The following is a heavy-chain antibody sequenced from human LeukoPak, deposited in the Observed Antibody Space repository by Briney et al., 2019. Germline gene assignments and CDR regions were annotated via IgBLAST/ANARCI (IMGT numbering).Heavy chain of an antibody. CDR3: ARDLEMATTPPNY. D-gene: IGHD5-24*01. CDR2: ISSSSYI. J-gene: IGHJ4*02. CDR1: GFTFSSYS. V-gene: IGHV3-21*01. Sequence: GSLRLSCAVSGFTFSSYSMHWVRQASGKGLEWVSSISSSSYIYYADSVKGRFTISRDNAKNSLYLQMNSLRAEDTAVYYCARDLEMATTPPNYWGQGTLVTVSS.